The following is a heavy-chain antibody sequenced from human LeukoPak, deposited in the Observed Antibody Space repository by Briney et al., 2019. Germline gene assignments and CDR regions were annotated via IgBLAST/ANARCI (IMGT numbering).Heavy chain of an antibody. CDR3: ARRARGVGFYYYMDV. J-gene: IGHJ6*03. CDR1: GGSFSGYY. D-gene: IGHD3-10*01. CDR2: INHSGST. Sequence: SETLSLTCAVYGGSFSGYYWSWIRQPPGKGLEWIGEINHSGSTNYNPSLKSRVTISVDTSKNQFSLKLSSVTAADTAVYYCARRARGVGFYYYMDVWGKGTTVTLSS. V-gene: IGHV4-34*01.